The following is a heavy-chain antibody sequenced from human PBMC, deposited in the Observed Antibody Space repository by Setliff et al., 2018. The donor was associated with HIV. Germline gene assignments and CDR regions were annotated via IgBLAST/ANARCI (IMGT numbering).Heavy chain of an antibody. CDR1: GYTFTTYG. J-gene: IGHJ6*02. CDR3: ARLGSGWSDFYYYAMDV. CDR2: ISPYIGHT. Sequence: ASVKVSCKASGYTFTTYGISWVRQAPGHGLEWMGWISPYIGHTNYAQNFQGRVTMTIDTSTSTAYMELRSLRSDDTAVYFCARLGSGWSDFYYYAMDVWGQGTTVTVSS. V-gene: IGHV1-18*01. D-gene: IGHD6-19*01.